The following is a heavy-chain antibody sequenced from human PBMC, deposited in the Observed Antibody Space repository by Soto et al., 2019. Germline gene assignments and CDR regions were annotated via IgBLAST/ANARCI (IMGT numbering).Heavy chain of an antibody. CDR2: INHSGST. CDR1: GGSFSGYY. CDR3: ARASSKRGYSYGTDY. Sequence: SETLSLTCAVYGGSFSGYYWTWIRQPPGKGLEWIGEINHSGSTNCNPSLKSRVTISVDTSKSQFSLKLSSVTAADTAVYYCARASSKRGYSYGTDYWGQGILVTVSS. V-gene: IGHV4-34*01. J-gene: IGHJ4*02. D-gene: IGHD5-18*01.